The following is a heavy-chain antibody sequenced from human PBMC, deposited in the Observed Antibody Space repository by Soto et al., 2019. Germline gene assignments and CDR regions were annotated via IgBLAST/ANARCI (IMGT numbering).Heavy chain of an antibody. Sequence: EVQLVESGGGLVQPGGSLRLSCAASGFTFSSYSMNWVRQAPGKGLEWVSYISSSSSTIYYADSVKGRFTISRDNAKNSLYLQMNSLRAEAPAVYYCARDLNYGPFDYWGQGTLVTVSS. D-gene: IGHD4-17*01. CDR1: GFTFSSYS. CDR2: ISSSSSTI. J-gene: IGHJ4*02. V-gene: IGHV3-48*01. CDR3: ARDLNYGPFDY.